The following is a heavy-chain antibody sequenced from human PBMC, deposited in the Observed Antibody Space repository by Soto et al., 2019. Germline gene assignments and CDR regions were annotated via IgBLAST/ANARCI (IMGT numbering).Heavy chain of an antibody. V-gene: IGHV3-33*01. Sequence: HPGGSLRLSCAASGFTFSSYGMHWVRQAPGKGLEWVAVIWYDGSNKYYADSVKGRFITSRDNSKNTPYLQMNSLRAEDTAVYYCARELGYCISTSCYKGYYGMDVWGPGTTVTVSS. D-gene: IGHD2-2*02. J-gene: IGHJ6*02. CDR3: ARELGYCISTSCYKGYYGMDV. CDR2: IWYDGSNK. CDR1: GFTFSSYG.